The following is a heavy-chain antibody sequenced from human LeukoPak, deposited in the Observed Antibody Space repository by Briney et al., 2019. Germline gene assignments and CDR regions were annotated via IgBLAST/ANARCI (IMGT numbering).Heavy chain of an antibody. CDR3: ANTLYLNYHDTSGYYYYLDY. Sequence: GGSLRLSCAASGFTFSSYGMNWVRQAPGKGLEWVAAIRGSGGSTFYTDSVKGRFTFSRDNFKNTVYLQMNSLRADDTAVYYCANTLYLNYHDTSGYYYYLDYWGQGTLVTVSS. J-gene: IGHJ4*02. D-gene: IGHD3-22*01. CDR2: IRGSGGST. V-gene: IGHV3-23*01. CDR1: GFTFSSYG.